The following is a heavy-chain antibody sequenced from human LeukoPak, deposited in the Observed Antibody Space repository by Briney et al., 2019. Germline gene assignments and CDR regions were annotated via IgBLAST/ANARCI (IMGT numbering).Heavy chain of an antibody. V-gene: IGHV4-4*02. J-gene: IGHJ4*02. Sequence: SETLSLTCGVSGGSITSTNWWSWVRQSPGQGLEWIGEISLTGQTDYNPSLSGRVTMLLDESSNHLSLHLTSVTAADTATYYCSRESGAFCPFGYWGQGTLVIVPS. CDR3: SRESGAFCPFGY. D-gene: IGHD1-26*01. CDR1: GGSITSTNW. CDR2: ISLTGQT.